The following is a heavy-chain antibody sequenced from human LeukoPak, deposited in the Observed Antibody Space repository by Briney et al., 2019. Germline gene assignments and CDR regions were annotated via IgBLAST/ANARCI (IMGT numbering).Heavy chain of an antibody. J-gene: IGHJ6*02. CDR3: AKGNIAARQDIMDV. CDR1: GFTFSSYA. V-gene: IGHV3-23*01. CDR2: ISGSGGST. D-gene: IGHD6-6*01. Sequence: GGSLRLSCAASGFTFSSYAMSWVRQAPGKGLEWVSLISGSGGSTYYADSVQGRFTISRDNYKNTLYLQMNSLRVEDTAVYYCAKGNIAARQDIMDVWGQGTTVTVSS.